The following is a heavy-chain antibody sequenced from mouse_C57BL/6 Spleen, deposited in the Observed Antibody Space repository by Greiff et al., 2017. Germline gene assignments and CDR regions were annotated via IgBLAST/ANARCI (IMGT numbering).Heavy chain of an antibody. D-gene: IGHD2-4*01. CDR3: ARGGSYDYSFAY. CDR1: GYSFTGYY. J-gene: IGHJ3*01. Sequence: VQLKESGPELVKPGASVKISCTASGYSFTGYYMNWVKQSPEKSLEWIGELNPSTGGTTYNQKFKAKATLTVDKSSSTAYMQLKSLTSEDSAVYYCARGGSYDYSFAYWGQGTLGTVSA. V-gene: IGHV1-42*01. CDR2: LNPSTGGT.